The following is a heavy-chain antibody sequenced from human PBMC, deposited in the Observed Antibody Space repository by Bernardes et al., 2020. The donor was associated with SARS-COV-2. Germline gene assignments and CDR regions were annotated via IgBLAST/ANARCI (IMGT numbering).Heavy chain of an antibody. D-gene: IGHD4-17*01. V-gene: IGHV3-53*01. Sequence: GGSLRLSCAASGFSFSTNYMSWVRQAPGKGLEWVSIIHSDRSTFYADSVRGRFTISRDNSKNTVYLQMSSLSADDTAVYYCATGNYGDPLYWGQGTLVTVSS. J-gene: IGHJ1*01. CDR2: IHSDRST. CDR1: GFSFSTNY. CDR3: ATGNYGDPLY.